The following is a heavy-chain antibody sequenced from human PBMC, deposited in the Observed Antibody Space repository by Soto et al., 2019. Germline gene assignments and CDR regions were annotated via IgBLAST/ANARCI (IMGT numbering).Heavy chain of an antibody. Sequence: QVQLVQSGAEVKKPGSSVKVSCKASGGTFSSYTISWVRQAPGQGLEWMGRIIPILGIANYAQKFQGRVTIXAXTSTSTAYKELSSLRSEDTAVYYCARAERWLQPFDYWGQGTLVTVSS. V-gene: IGHV1-69*02. J-gene: IGHJ4*02. D-gene: IGHD5-12*01. CDR1: GGTFSSYT. CDR2: IIPILGIA. CDR3: ARAERWLQPFDY.